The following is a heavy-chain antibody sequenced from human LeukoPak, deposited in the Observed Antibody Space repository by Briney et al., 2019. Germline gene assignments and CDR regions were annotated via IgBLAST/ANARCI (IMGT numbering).Heavy chain of an antibody. V-gene: IGHV4-59*01. D-gene: IGHD6-6*01. CDR1: GGSISSYY. Sequence: SETLSLTCTVSGGSISSYYWSWIRQPPGKGLEWIGYIYYSGSTNYNPSLKSRVTISVDTPKNQFSLKLSSVIAADTAVYYCARVSSSSDFDYWGQGTLVTVSS. J-gene: IGHJ4*02. CDR3: ARVSSSSDFDY. CDR2: IYYSGST.